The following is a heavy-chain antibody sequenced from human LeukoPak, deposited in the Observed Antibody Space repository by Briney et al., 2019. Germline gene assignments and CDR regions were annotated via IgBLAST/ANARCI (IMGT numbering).Heavy chain of an antibody. D-gene: IGHD3-10*01. CDR1: GFSFDDYA. V-gene: IGHV3-9*01. CDR2: IDWNSGTI. J-gene: IGHJ6*03. CDR3: ARYGSGSYIRPYYYYMDV. Sequence: PGGSLRLSCAASGFSFDDYAMHWVRQAPGKGLEWVSGIDWNSGTIGYADSVKGRFTISRDNAKNSLYLQMNSLRAEDTALYYCARYGSGSYIRPYYYYMDVWGKGTTVTVSS.